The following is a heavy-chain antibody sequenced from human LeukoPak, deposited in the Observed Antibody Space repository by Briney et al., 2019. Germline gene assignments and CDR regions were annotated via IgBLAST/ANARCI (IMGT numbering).Heavy chain of an antibody. CDR1: GGTFSSYA. Sequence: SVKVSCKASGGTFSSYAISWVRQAPGQGLEWMGGTIPIFGTANYAQKFQGRVTITTDESTSTAYMELSSLRSEDTAVYYCARAPTGGYYYYYMDVWGKGTTVTVSS. J-gene: IGHJ6*03. D-gene: IGHD3-22*01. CDR2: TIPIFGTA. V-gene: IGHV1-69*05. CDR3: ARAPTGGYYYYYMDV.